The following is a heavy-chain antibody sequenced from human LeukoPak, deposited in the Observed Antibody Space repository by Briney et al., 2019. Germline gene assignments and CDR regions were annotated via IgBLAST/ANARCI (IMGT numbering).Heavy chain of an antibody. CDR3: ARLRGGPFDP. J-gene: IGHJ5*02. D-gene: IGHD3-16*01. Sequence: GGSLRLSCAASGFTFSSYGMSWVRQAPGKGLEWVSSISSSSSYIYYADSVKGRFTISRDNAKNSLYLQMNSLRAEDTAVYYCARLRGGPFDPWGQGTLVTVSS. CDR2: ISSSSSYI. V-gene: IGHV3-21*01. CDR1: GFTFSSYG.